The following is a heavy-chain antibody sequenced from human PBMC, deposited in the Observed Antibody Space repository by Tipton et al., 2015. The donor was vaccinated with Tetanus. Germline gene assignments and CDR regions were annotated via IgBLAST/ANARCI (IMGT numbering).Heavy chain of an antibody. CDR1: GASLRSGDYN. CDR3: TRANHEFPKKGPFDS. D-gene: IGHD3-10*01. J-gene: IGHJ4*02. Sequence: TLSLTCSVSGASLRSGDYNWSWIRQPPGKGLEWLAYISYSGLSNSNHFLKSRITISRDTSRNQFSLKLTPVTAADTAVYYCTRANHEFPKKGPFDSWGQGTLVIVS. V-gene: IGHV4-61*08. CDR2: ISYSGLS.